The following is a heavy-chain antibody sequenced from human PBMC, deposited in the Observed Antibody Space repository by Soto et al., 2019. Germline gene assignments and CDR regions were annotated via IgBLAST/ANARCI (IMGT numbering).Heavy chain of an antibody. J-gene: IGHJ6*02. CDR2: IYHSGRT. CDR3: ARASDSSGSRRYYYGMGV. CDR1: GGSINTGGYS. V-gene: IGHV4-30-2*01. D-gene: IGHD3-22*01. Sequence: TLSLTCAVSGGSINTGGYSWSWIRQPPGKGLEWIGYIYHSGRTYYNPSLKSRVTISVDRSKNQFSLKVNSVTAADTAVYYCARASDSSGSRRYYYGMGVWGQGTTVTV.